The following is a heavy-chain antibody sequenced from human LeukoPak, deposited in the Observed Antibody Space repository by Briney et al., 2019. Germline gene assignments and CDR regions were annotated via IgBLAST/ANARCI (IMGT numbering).Heavy chain of an antibody. J-gene: IGHJ6*02. D-gene: IGHD1-26*01. Sequence: GGSLRLSCAASGFTFSRYAMSWVRQAPGKGLEWVSAISGSGGSTYYAASVKGRFTISRDNSKNTLYLQMNSLRAEDTAVYYCAKALHSGSYSRHYYGMDVWGQGTTVTVSS. V-gene: IGHV3-23*01. CDR3: AKALHSGSYSRHYYGMDV. CDR1: GFTFSRYA. CDR2: ISGSGGST.